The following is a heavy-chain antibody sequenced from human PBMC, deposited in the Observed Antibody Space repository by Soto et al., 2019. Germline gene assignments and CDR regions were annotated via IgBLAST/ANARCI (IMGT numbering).Heavy chain of an antibody. CDR2: IVVGSGNT. CDR1: GFSFTNSA. V-gene: IGHV1-58*01. CDR3: AADKGAASGDDGFYDF. D-gene: IGHD4-17*01. J-gene: IGHJ4*02. Sequence: QMQLVQSGPEVKKPGTSIKVSCKTSGFSFTNSAVQWVRQARGQRLEWIGWIVVGSGNTKYEQKFQERVTITRDMSTSTAYMELSSLRSEDSAVYYCAADKGAASGDDGFYDFWGQGTLVTVSS.